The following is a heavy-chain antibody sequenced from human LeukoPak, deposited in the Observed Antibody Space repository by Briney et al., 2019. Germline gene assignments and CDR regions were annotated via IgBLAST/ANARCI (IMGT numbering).Heavy chain of an antibody. CDR2: IIPILGIA. CDR3: AGVQHRDSSGWYVDY. J-gene: IGHJ4*02. Sequence: GASVKVSCKASGGTFSSYAISWVRQAPGQGLEWMGRIIPILGIANYAQKFQGRVTITADKSTSTAYMELSSLRSEDTAVYYCAGVQHRDSSGWYVDYWGQGTLVTVSS. V-gene: IGHV1-69*04. CDR1: GGTFSSYA. D-gene: IGHD6-19*01.